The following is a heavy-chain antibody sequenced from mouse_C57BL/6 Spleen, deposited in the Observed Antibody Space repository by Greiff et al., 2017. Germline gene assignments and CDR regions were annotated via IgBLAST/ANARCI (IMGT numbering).Heavy chain of an antibody. J-gene: IGHJ3*01. CDR1: GYTFTSYW. D-gene: IGHD3-2*02. Sequence: QVQLKQPGAELVKPGASVKLSCKASGYTFTSYWMPWVKQRPGQGLEWIGEIDPSGSCTNYNQKFKGKATLTVDTSSSTAYMQLSSLTSEDSAVDYCARDSSGEFADWGKGTLVTVSA. CDR2: IDPSGSCT. V-gene: IGHV1-50*01. CDR3: ARDSSGEFAD.